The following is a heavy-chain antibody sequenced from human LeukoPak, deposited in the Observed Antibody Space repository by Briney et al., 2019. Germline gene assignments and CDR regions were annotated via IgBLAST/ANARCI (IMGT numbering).Heavy chain of an antibody. CDR2: IYPGDYDT. CDR1: GFNLNKYV. CDR3: AGHFFDTVDAFDV. Sequence: GESLKISCEASGFNLNKYVGGWVRQMPGKGLECMGIIYPGDYDTRYSPSFQGHVTISVDRSISTAYLQWRSVRASDTGMYFCAGHFFDTVDAFDVWGQGIIVTV. V-gene: IGHV5-51*01. D-gene: IGHD2-2*02. J-gene: IGHJ3*01.